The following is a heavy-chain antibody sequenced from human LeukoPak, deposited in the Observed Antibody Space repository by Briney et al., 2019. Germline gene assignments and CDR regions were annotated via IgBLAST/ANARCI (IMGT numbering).Heavy chain of an antibody. CDR3: ARPSSAAGPFDY. CDR1: GGSISSSIYY. Sequence: SETLSLTCTVSGGSISSSIYYWGWIRQPPGKGLEWIGSIYYSGSTYYNPSLKSRVTISVDTSKNQFSLKLSSVTAADTAVYYCARPSSAAGPFDYWGQGTLVTVSS. J-gene: IGHJ4*02. CDR2: IYYSGST. V-gene: IGHV4-39*01. D-gene: IGHD6-13*01.